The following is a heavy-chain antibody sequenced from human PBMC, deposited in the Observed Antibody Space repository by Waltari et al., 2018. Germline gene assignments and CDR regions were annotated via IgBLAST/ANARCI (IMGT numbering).Heavy chain of an antibody. CDR2: IIPFFGSP. Sequence: QVQLVQSGAEVKKPGSSVKVSRKASGGTFSSYGISWVRQAPGQRLEWMGKIIPFFGSPDYAENFQGRVTITADESTTTTYLELSSLRSEDTAVYYCARIPYYYDKAPLDSWGQGTQVTVSP. CDR3: ARIPYYYDKAPLDS. J-gene: IGHJ4*02. D-gene: IGHD3-22*01. V-gene: IGHV1-69*18. CDR1: GGTFSSYG.